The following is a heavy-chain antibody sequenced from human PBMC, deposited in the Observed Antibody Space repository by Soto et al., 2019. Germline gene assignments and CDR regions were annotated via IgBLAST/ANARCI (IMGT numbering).Heavy chain of an antibody. CDR1: GFTFSSYG. CDR2: IWYDGSNK. D-gene: IGHD2-15*01. Sequence: GVSLRLSCAASGFTFSSYGMHWVRQAPGKGLEWVAVIWYDGSNKYYADSVKGRFTISRDNSKNTLYLQMNSLRAEDTAVYYCARGRLLLSYFDYWGQGTLVTVSS. V-gene: IGHV3-33*01. CDR3: ARGRLLLSYFDY. J-gene: IGHJ4*02.